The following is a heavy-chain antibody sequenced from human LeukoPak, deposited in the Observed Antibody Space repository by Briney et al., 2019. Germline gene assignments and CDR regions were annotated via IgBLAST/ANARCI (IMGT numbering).Heavy chain of an antibody. J-gene: IGHJ4*02. D-gene: IGHD3-3*01. CDR2: IIPILGIA. V-gene: IGHV1-69*04. CDR3: ARSAPGVVGYFGY. CDR1: GGTLSSYA. Sequence: SVKVSCKASGGTLSSYAISWGRQAPGHGRECMGRIIPILGIANYAQQFQGRVTITADKSTSTAYMELSSLRSEDTAVYYCARSAPGVVGYFGYWGQGTLVTVSS.